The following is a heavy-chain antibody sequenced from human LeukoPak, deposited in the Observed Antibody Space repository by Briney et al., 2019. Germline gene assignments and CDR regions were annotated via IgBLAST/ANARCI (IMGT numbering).Heavy chain of an antibody. CDR2: IGWDDDK. V-gene: IGHV2-70*11. CDR1: GFSLNTNGMC. J-gene: IGHJ4*02. Sequence: SGPALAKPTQTLTLTCTFSGFSLNTNGMCVSWIRQPPGKALEWLARIGWDDDKYYTTSLKTRLTISKGTSKNQVVLTMTNMDPVDTATYSCARIRLGSGCYDYWGQGIRVTVSS. CDR3: ARIRLGSGCYDY. D-gene: IGHD6-19*01.